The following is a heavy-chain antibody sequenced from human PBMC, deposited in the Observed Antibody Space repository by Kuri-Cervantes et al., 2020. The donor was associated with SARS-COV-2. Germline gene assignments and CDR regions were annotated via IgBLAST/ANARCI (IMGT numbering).Heavy chain of an antibody. CDR2: LNPSGGST. CDR1: GYTFTSYY. Sequence: ASVKVSCKASGYTFTSYYMHWVRQAPGQGLEWMGILNPSGGSTSYAQKFQGRVTMTRDTSTSTVYMELSSLRSEDTAVYYCARENGGVRGEWGLYYYYYYMDVWGKGTTVTVSS. CDR3: ARENGGVRGEWGLYYYYYYMDV. V-gene: IGHV1-46*03. D-gene: IGHD3-10*01. J-gene: IGHJ6*03.